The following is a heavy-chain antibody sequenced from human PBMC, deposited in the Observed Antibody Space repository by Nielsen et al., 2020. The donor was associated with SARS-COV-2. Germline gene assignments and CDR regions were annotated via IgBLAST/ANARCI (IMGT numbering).Heavy chain of an antibody. J-gene: IGHJ6*02. V-gene: IGHV3-7*01. Sequence: GESLKISCAASGFTFSSYWMSWVRQAPGKGLEWVANIKQDGSEKYYVDSVKGRFTISRDNAKNSLYLQMNSLRAEDTAVYYCARDIDSGYGMDVWGQGTTVTVSS. D-gene: IGHD1-26*01. CDR1: GFTFSSYW. CDR3: ARDIDSGYGMDV. CDR2: IKQDGSEK.